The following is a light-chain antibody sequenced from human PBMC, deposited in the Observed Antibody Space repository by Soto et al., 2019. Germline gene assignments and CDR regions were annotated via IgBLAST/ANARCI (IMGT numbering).Light chain of an antibody. CDR2: SAD. CDR3: QQNYGVPYT. CDR1: PSIGGY. J-gene: IGKJ2*01. V-gene: IGKV1-39*01. Sequence: DVQLTQSPSLLSASVGDRVTITCRASPSIGGYLNWYQHKPGKAPKLLIFSADTLENGVPSRFSGSGFNKEFSLTISSLQPEDFATYYCQQNYGVPYTFGQGTRVEI.